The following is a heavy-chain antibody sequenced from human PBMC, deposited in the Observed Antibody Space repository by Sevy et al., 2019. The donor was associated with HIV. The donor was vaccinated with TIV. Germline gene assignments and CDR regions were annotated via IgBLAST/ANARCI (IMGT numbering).Heavy chain of an antibody. V-gene: IGHV1-18*01. CDR3: ARSQRNSKACSGGSCYAVLDY. Sequence: ASVKVSCKASGYTFTSYGISWVRQAPGQGLEWMGWISAYNGNTNYAQKLQGRVTMSTNTSTRKAYMESRSLRSDDTAVYYCARSQRNSKACSGGSCYAVLDYWGQGTLVTVSS. CDR1: GYTFTSYG. J-gene: IGHJ4*02. CDR2: ISAYNGNT. D-gene: IGHD2-15*01.